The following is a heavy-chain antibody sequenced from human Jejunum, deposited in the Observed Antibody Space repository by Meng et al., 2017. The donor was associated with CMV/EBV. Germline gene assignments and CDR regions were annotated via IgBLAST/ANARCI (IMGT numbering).Heavy chain of an antibody. CDR1: CGSIRNDQW. CDR3: TTLYGDSIS. D-gene: IGHD4-17*01. Sequence: QLKGRGPGLVRPSGTLSLTCYVSCGSIRNDQWWSWVRQAPGKGLEWIGEIYHSGRTNYNPSVKSRVSMSVDKSQNHFSLRLSSVTAADTAVYYCTTLYGDSISWGQGTLVTVSS. V-gene: IGHV4-4*02. CDR2: IYHSGRT. J-gene: IGHJ4*02.